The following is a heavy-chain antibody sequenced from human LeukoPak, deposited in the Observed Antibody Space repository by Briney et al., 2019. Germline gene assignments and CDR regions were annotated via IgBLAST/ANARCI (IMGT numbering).Heavy chain of an antibody. CDR3: ARVNYDILTGLMVLDY. CDR1: GFTFSTYT. J-gene: IGHJ4*02. CDR2: ISSRSSYI. Sequence: PGGSLRLSCAASGFTFSTYTMNWVRQAPGKGLEWVSSISSRSSYIYYADSVKGRFTISRDNAKNSLYLQMNSLRAEDTAVYYCARVNYDILTGLMVLDYRGQGTLVTVSS. D-gene: IGHD3-9*01. V-gene: IGHV3-21*04.